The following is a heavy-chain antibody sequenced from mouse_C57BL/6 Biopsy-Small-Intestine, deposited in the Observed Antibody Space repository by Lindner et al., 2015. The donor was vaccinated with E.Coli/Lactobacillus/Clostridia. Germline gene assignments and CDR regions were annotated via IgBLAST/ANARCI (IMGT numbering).Heavy chain of an antibody. V-gene: IGHV1-4*01. D-gene: IGHD1-1*01. CDR3: ARRGIITTVVAPDY. J-gene: IGHJ2*01. Sequence: VQLQESGAELARPGASVKMSCKASGYTFTSYTMHWVKQRPGQGLEWIGYINPSSRYTEYNQKFKDKATLTADKSSSTAYMQLSRLTSEDSAVYYCARRGIITTVVAPDYWGQGTTLTVSS. CDR2: INPSSRYT. CDR1: GYTFTSYT.